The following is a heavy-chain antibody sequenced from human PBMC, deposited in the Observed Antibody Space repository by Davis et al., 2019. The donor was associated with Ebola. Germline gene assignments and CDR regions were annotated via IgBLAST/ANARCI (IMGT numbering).Heavy chain of an antibody. J-gene: IGHJ4*02. Sequence: SGPTLVKPTQTLTLTCTFSGFSLSTSGMGVGWIRQPPGKALEFLGFIFWDDDRRYSPSLKSRLTIPKDTSKNQVVLTMTNMDPADTATYYCTRLAYTNGWFYFDSWGQGSLVTVSS. CDR3: TRLAYTNGWFYFDS. V-gene: IGHV2-5*02. CDR2: IFWDDDR. CDR1: GFSLSTSGMG. D-gene: IGHD2-8*01.